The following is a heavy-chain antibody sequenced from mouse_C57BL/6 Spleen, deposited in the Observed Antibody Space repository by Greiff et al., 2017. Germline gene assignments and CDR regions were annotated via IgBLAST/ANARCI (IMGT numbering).Heavy chain of an antibody. CDR2: IWSGGST. CDR1: GFSLTSYG. Sequence: VQLVESGPGLVQPSQSLSITCTVSGFSLTSYGVHWVRQPPGKGLEWLGVIWSGGSTDYNAAFISRLSISKDNSKSQVFFKMNSLQADDTAIYYCAKADSNYVNYYAMDYWGQGTSVTVSS. D-gene: IGHD2-5*01. J-gene: IGHJ4*01. V-gene: IGHV2-4*01. CDR3: AKADSNYVNYYAMDY.